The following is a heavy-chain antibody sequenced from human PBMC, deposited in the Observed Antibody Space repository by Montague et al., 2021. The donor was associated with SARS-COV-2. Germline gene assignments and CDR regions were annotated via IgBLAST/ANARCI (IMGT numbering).Heavy chain of an antibody. D-gene: IGHD1-1*01. CDR2: MYYSGST. J-gene: IGHJ6*03. V-gene: IGHV4-39*01. Sequence: SETLSLTCTVSGGSIRNSGYYWAWFRQPPGKGLEWIGNMYYSGSTYYNPSLKSRVTISVGPSKNQFSLRLSSVTAADTAVYYCARPAERRGTDYYFMDVWGKGTTVIVSS. CDR1: GGSIRNSGYY. CDR3: ARPAERRGTDYYFMDV.